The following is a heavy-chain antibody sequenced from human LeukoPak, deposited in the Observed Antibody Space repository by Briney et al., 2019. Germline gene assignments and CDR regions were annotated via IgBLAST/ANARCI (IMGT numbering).Heavy chain of an antibody. CDR3: AKGRGSGSYNNWFDP. CDR1: GSTFSSYA. D-gene: IGHD3-10*01. CDR2: ISGSGGST. J-gene: IGHJ5*02. Sequence: PGGSLRLSCAASGSTFSSYAMSWVRQAPGKGLEWVSAISGSGGSTYYADSVKGRFTISRDNSKNTLYLQMNSLRAEDTAVYYCAKGRGSGSYNNWFDPWGQGTLVTVSS. V-gene: IGHV3-23*01.